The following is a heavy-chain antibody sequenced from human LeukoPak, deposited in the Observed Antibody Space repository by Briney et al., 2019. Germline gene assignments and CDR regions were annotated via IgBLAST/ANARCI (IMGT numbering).Heavy chain of an antibody. CDR2: IKQDGSQT. CDR3: ARYRRVYGDYRFDY. J-gene: IGHJ4*02. V-gene: IGHV3-7*01. Sequence: PGGSLRLSCGASGFTFSDYWMSWVRQGPGKGLEWVANIKQDGSQTYYVDSVKGRFTISRDNAKNSLYLQMNSLRVEDTAVYYCARYRRVYGDYRFDYWGQGLLVVVSS. CDR1: GFTFSDYW. D-gene: IGHD4-17*01.